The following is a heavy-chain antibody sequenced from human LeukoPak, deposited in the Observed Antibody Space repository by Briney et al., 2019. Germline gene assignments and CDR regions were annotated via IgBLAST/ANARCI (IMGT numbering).Heavy chain of an antibody. Sequence: GGSLRLSCAASGFTFSSYAMSWVRQAPGKGLEWVSAISGSGGSTYYADSVKGRFTISRGNSKTTLYLQVNSLRAEDTAVYYCAKDVYGSGSFSFDYWGRGTLVTVSS. CDR3: AKDVYGSGSFSFDY. CDR1: GFTFSSYA. J-gene: IGHJ4*02. CDR2: ISGSGGST. V-gene: IGHV3-23*01. D-gene: IGHD3-10*01.